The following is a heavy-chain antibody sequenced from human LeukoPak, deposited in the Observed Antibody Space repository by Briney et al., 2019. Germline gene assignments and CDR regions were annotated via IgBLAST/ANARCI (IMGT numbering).Heavy chain of an antibody. D-gene: IGHD2-15*01. V-gene: IGHV3-23*01. CDR1: GFTFSSHA. CDR3: AKTDIVVVVAATNYFDY. J-gene: IGHJ4*02. Sequence: GGSLRLSCAASGFTFSSHAMSWVRQAPGKGLEWVSAISGSGGSTYYADSVKGRFTISRDNSKNTLYLQMNSLRAEDTAVYYCAKTDIVVVVAATNYFDYWGQGTLVTVSS. CDR2: ISGSGGST.